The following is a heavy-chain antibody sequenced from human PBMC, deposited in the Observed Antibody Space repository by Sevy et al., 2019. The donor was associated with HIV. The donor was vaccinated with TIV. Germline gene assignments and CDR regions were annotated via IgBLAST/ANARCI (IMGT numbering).Heavy chain of an antibody. D-gene: IGHD2-8*01. CDR3: AREGCTRPHDY. V-gene: IGHV3-23*01. CDR2: LSFGCGKI. J-gene: IGHJ4*02. CDR1: GFAFYDYS. Sequence: GGSLRLSCAASGFAFYDYSMSWIRQAPGKGLEWVATLSFGCGKINYADSVKGRFTISRDNSKNSFYLQMDNLRVEDTAFYYCAREGCTRPHDYWGQGTRVTVSS.